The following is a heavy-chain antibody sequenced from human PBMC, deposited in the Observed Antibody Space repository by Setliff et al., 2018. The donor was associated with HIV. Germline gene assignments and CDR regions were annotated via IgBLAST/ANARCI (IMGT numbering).Heavy chain of an antibody. CDR2: INHSGST. CDR1: GGSFSGYY. Sequence: SETLSLTCAVYGGSFSGYYWSWVRQPPGKGLEWIGEINHSGSTNYNMSLWSRVTISLDASRNQFSLELISVTAADTAVYYCAGGPGTTSIDYWAQGTLVTVSS. V-gene: IGHV4-34*01. CDR3: AGGPGTTSIDY. D-gene: IGHD1-26*01. J-gene: IGHJ4*02.